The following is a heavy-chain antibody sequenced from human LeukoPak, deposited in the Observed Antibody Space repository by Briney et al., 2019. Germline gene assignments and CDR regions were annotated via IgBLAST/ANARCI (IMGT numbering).Heavy chain of an antibody. J-gene: IGHJ4*02. CDR1: GGSFSGYY. D-gene: IGHD3-22*01. CDR2: INHSGST. V-gene: IGHV4-34*01. Sequence: SETLSLTCAVYGGSFSGYYWSWIRQPPGKGLEWIGEINHSGSTNYNPSLKSRVTISVDTSKNQFSLKLSSVTAADTAVYYCARGKREVLYDSSGFDYWGQGTLVTVSS. CDR3: ARGKREVLYDSSGFDY.